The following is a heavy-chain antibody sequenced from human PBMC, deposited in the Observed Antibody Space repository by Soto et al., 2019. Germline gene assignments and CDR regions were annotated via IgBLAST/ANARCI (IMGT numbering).Heavy chain of an antibody. V-gene: IGHV1-3*01. CDR2: INAGNGNT. CDR3: ARVEHGYSSGWSYY. CDR1: GYTFTSYA. D-gene: IGHD6-19*01. J-gene: IGHJ4*02. Sequence: QVQLVQSGAEVKKPGASVKVSCKASGYTFTSYAIHWVRQAPGQKPEWMGWINAGNGNTKYSQKFQGRVTITRDTCASEAYMGLSSLSSEDPAVYDCARVEHGYSSGWSYYRGQGALFAVSS.